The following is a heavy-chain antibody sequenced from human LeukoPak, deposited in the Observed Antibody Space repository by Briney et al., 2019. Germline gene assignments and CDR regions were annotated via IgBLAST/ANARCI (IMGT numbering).Heavy chain of an antibody. CDR2: IYPGDSDT. CDR1: GYRFISYW. D-gene: IGHD6-19*01. J-gene: IGHJ4*02. CDR3: ARRFNSGWSDY. V-gene: IGHV5-51*01. Sequence: GESLKISCKGSGYRFISYWIGWVRQMPGKGLEWMGIIYPGDSDTRYNPSFQGQVSISADKSTSTTYLQWTSLKASDTAMYYCARRFNSGWSDYWGQGTLVTVSS.